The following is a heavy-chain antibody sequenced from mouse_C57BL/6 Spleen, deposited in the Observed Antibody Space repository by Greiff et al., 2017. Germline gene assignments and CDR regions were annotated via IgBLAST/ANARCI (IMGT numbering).Heavy chain of an antibody. CDR3: ARFYYDYARDY. V-gene: IGHV1-80*01. J-gene: IGHJ4*01. CDR1: GYAFSRSW. Sequence: QVQLQQSGAELVKPGASVKISCKASGYAFSRSWMNWVKQRPGKGLEWIGQIYPGDGDTNYNGKFKGKDTLTADKSSNTAYMQLRRLTSEDSAFYFCARFYYDYARDYWGQGTSVTVSS. D-gene: IGHD1-1*01. CDR2: IYPGDGDT.